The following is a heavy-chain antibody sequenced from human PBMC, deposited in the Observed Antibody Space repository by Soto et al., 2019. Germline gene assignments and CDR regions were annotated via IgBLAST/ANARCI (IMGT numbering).Heavy chain of an antibody. V-gene: IGHV1-2*02. Sequence: VQLVQSGADVKQPGASVKVSCKASGYRVTGYYIHWLRQAPGQGLEWMGWIYPDSGDTKSAQKLQGRLTLARSTSTTTAYMELSSLRSDDTAIYYCASLQTSGGDGVHWGQGTLVTVSS. D-gene: IGHD6-19*01. J-gene: IGHJ4*02. CDR2: IYPDSGDT. CDR3: ASLQTSGGDGVH. CDR1: GYRVTGYY.